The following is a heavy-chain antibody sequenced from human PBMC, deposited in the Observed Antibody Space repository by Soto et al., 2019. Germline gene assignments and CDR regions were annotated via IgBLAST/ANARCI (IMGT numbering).Heavy chain of an antibody. CDR1: GGSISSYY. J-gene: IGHJ6*03. D-gene: IGHD4-17*01. Sequence: SETLSLTCTVSGGSISSYYWSWIRQPPGKGLEWIGYIYYSGSTNYNPSLKSRVTISVDTSKNQFSLKLSSVTAADTAVYYCARVWDDYGAYYYYMDVWGKGTTVTVSS. CDR3: ARVWDDYGAYYYYMDV. CDR2: IYYSGST. V-gene: IGHV4-59*01.